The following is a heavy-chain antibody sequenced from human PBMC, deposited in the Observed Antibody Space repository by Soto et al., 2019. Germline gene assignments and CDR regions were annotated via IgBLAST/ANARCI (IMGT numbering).Heavy chain of an antibody. Sequence: QDQLVQSGVEVKKPGASVKVSCKASGYSFTNYGITWVRQAPGQGFEWMGWISAYNGNTNYAQKFQGSVPMTTDASTSKAYLELRSLRSDDTAVYYCARDRGVAPPVAGNTHYYYYMDVWGKGTTVTVSS. J-gene: IGHJ6*03. CDR1: GYSFTNYG. D-gene: IGHD6-19*01. CDR2: ISAYNGNT. V-gene: IGHV1-18*01. CDR3: ARDRGVAPPVAGNTHYYYYMDV.